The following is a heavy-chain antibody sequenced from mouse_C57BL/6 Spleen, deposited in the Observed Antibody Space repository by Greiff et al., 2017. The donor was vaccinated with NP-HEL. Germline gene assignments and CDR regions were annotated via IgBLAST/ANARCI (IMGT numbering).Heavy chain of an antibody. CDR1: GYTFTNYW. Sequence: QVQLQQSGAELVRPGTSVKMSCKASGYTFTNYWIGWAKQRPGHGLEWIGDIYPGGGYTNYNEKFKGKATLTADKSSSTAYMQFSSLTSEDSAIYYCARSPSTTVVARYFDVWGTGTTVTVSS. CDR2: IYPGGGYT. D-gene: IGHD1-1*01. V-gene: IGHV1-63*01. J-gene: IGHJ1*03. CDR3: ARSPSTTVVARYFDV.